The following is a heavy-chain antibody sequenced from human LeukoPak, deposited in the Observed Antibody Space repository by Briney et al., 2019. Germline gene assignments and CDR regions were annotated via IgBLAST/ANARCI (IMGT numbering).Heavy chain of an antibody. CDR3: ANWARQQLSPLDY. V-gene: IGHV3-30*02. D-gene: IGHD6-13*01. CDR2: IRYGGSNK. Sequence: PGGSLRLSCAASGFTFSSYGMHWVRQAPGKGLEWVAFIRYGGSNKYYADSVKGRFTISRDNSKNTLYLQMNSLRAEDTAVYYCANWARQQLSPLDYWGQGTLVTVSS. CDR1: GFTFSSYG. J-gene: IGHJ4*02.